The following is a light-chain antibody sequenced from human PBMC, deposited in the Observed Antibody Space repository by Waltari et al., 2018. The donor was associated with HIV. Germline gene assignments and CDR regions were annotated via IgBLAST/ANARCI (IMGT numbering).Light chain of an antibody. J-gene: IGLJ2*01. V-gene: IGLV3-1*01. CDR2: QDS. Sequence: YELTQQPPVSVSPGQTARITCSGAKLGNGFVSWFQQRPGQSPIMVIYQDSERPSGIPERFSGSNSGNTATLTISGTQAMDEADYYCQAWDNNIAIFGGGTKLTVL. CDR1: KLGNGF. CDR3: QAWDNNIAI.